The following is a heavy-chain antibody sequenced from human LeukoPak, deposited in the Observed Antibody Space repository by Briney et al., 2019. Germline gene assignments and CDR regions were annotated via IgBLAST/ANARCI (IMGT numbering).Heavy chain of an antibody. CDR2: IYYSGST. J-gene: IGHJ4*02. Sequence: EPSETLSLTCTVSGGSISSSSYYWGWIRQPPGKGLEWIGSIYYSGSTYYNPSLKSRVTISVDTSKNQFSLKLSSVTAADTAVYYCARTPQWFGEYTFDYWGQGTLVTVSS. D-gene: IGHD3-10*01. CDR1: GGSISSSSYY. V-gene: IGHV4-39*01. CDR3: ARTPQWFGEYTFDY.